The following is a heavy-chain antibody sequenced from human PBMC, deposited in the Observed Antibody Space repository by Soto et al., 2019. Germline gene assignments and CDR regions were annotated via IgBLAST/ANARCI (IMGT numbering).Heavy chain of an antibody. J-gene: IGHJ6*02. CDR1: AFSLSTGGVG. V-gene: IGHV2-5*02. Sequence: SGPSDRKTAQTLKRACIFGAFSLSTGGVGVGWIRQPPGKALEWLALIYWDDDKRYSPSLRSRLTITKDTSKNQVVLTMTNMDPVDTATYYCIQSRCGGDCLQSYASYYYYGMDVWGQGTTVTVSS. D-gene: IGHD2-21*02. CDR2: IYWDDDK. CDR3: IQSRCGGDCLQSYASYYYYGMDV.